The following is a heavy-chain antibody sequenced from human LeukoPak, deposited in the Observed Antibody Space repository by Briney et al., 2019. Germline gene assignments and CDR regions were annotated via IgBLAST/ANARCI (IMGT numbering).Heavy chain of an antibody. CDR1: GFTFSSYW. CDR2: IKQDGSEE. V-gene: IGHV3-7*01. CDR3: ARDDCSSISCYYNWFDP. Sequence: PGGSLRLSCAASGFTFSSYWMSWVRQAPGKGLEWVANIKQDGSEEYYVDSVKGRFTTSRDNAKNSLYLQMNSLRAEDTAVYYCARDDCSSISCYYNWFDPWGQGTLVTVSS. D-gene: IGHD2-2*01. J-gene: IGHJ5*02.